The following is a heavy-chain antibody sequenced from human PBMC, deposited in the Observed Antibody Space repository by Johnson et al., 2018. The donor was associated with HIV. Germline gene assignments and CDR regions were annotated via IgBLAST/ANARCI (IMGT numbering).Heavy chain of an antibody. J-gene: IGHJ3*02. V-gene: IGHV3-30*03. Sequence: QVQLVESGGGLVQPGKSLTLSCVGSGLSFSNFGIHWVRQAPGKGLEWVAVISYDGSNKYYADSVKGRFTISRDNSKNTLYLQMNSLRAEDTAVYYCARGMARIAFDIWGQGTMVTVSS. CDR2: ISYDGSNK. D-gene: IGHD5-24*01. CDR3: ARGMARIAFDI. CDR1: GLSFSNFG.